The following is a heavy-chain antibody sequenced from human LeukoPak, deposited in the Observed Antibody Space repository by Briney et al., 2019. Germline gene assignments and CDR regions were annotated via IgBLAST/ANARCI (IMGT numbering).Heavy chain of an antibody. D-gene: IGHD3-22*01. V-gene: IGHV4-59*01. CDR3: ASTPLEYYYDSSGPFHHFDY. CDR2: IYYSGST. J-gene: IGHJ4*02. Sequence: SETLSLTCTVSGGSICSYYWSWIRQPPGKGLEWIGYIYYSGSTIYNPSLKSRVTISVDTSKNQFSLKLSSVTAADTAVYYCASTPLEYYYDSSGPFHHFDYWGQGTLVTVSS. CDR1: GGSICSYY.